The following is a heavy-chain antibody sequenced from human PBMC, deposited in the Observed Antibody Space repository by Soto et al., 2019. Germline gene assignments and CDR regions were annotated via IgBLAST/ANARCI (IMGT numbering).Heavy chain of an antibody. J-gene: IGHJ4*02. Sequence: EVQLVESGGGLVKPGGSLRLSCAASGFTFSSYSMNWVRQAPGKGLEWVSSISSSSSYIYYADSVKGRFTISRDNAKNSLYLQMNSLRAEDTAVYYCARHAVGIYYVSSGYEESVDYWGLGTLVTVSS. V-gene: IGHV3-21*01. CDR2: ISSSSSYI. CDR1: GFTFSSYS. D-gene: IGHD3-22*01. CDR3: ARHAVGIYYVSSGYEESVDY.